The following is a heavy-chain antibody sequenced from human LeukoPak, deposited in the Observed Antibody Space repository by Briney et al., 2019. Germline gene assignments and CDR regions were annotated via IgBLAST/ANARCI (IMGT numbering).Heavy chain of an antibody. CDR2: ISGSGSST. CDR3: ARQVGPDY. Sequence: LPGGSLRLSCAASGFTFSSYAMSWVRQAPGKGLEWVSAISGSGSSTYFADSVKGRFTISRDNSKNALYLQMNSLRAEDTAVYYCARQVGPDYWGQGTLVTVSS. V-gene: IGHV3-23*01. CDR1: GFTFSSYA. J-gene: IGHJ4*02.